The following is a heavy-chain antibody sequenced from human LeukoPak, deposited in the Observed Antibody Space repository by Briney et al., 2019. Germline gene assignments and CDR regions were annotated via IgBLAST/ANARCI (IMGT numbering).Heavy chain of an antibody. D-gene: IGHD4-17*01. CDR2: INHSGST. CDR3: ARGRTVTSIHYYYYYYMDV. V-gene: IGHV4-34*01. J-gene: IGHJ6*03. CDR1: GGSFSGYS. Sequence: SETLSLTCAVYGGSFSGYSWSWIRQPPGKGLEWIGEINHSGSTNYNPSLKSRVTISVDTSKNQFSLKLSSVTAADTAVYYCARGRTVTSIHYYYYYYMDVWGKGTAVTVSS.